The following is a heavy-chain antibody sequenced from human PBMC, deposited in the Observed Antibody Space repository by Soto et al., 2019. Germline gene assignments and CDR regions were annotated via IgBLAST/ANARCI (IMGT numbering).Heavy chain of an antibody. CDR1: GGSISSYY. J-gene: IGHJ6*03. Sequence: SETLSLTCTVSGGSISSYYWSWIRQPPGKGLEWIGYIYYSGSTNYNPSLKSRVTISVDTSKNQFSLKLSSVTAADTAVYYCARGVKVIVVVPAAMGYYYYYMDVWGKGTTVTVSS. D-gene: IGHD2-2*01. V-gene: IGHV4-59*01. CDR3: ARGVKVIVVVPAAMGYYYYYMDV. CDR2: IYYSGST.